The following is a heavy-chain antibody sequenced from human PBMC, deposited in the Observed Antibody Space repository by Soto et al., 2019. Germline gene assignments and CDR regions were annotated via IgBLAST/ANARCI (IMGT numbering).Heavy chain of an antibody. CDR3: ARDYPPYDSSGYFTFDY. D-gene: IGHD3-22*01. J-gene: IGHJ4*02. CDR1: GYTFTGYY. Sequence: ASVKVSCKASGYTFTGYYMHWVRQAPGQGLEWMGWINPSSGGTNYAQKFQGRVTMTRDTSISTAYMELSRLRSDDTAVYYCARDYPPYDSSGYFTFDYWGQGTLVTVSS. V-gene: IGHV1-2*02. CDR2: INPSSGGT.